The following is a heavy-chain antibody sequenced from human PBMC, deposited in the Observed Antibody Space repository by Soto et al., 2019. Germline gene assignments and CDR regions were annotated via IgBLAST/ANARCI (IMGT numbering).Heavy chain of an antibody. J-gene: IGHJ4*02. CDR2: FDPEDGET. CDR1: GYTLTELS. V-gene: IGHV1-24*01. Sequence: ASVKVSCKVSGYTLTELSMHWVRQAPGKGLEWMGGFDPEDGETIYAQKFQGRVTMTEDTSTDTAYMELSSLRSEDTAVYYCATEVVSYCGGDCSWLFDYWGQGTLVTVSS. CDR3: ATEVVSYCGGDCSWLFDY. D-gene: IGHD2-21*02.